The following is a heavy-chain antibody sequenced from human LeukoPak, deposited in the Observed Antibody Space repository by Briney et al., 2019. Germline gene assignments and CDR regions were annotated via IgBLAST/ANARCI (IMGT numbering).Heavy chain of an antibody. D-gene: IGHD2-2*01. CDR3: AKEPREYCSSTSCPNWFDS. J-gene: IGHJ5*01. CDR2: ISASGGNT. V-gene: IGHV3-23*01. Sequence: GGSLRLSCAVSGFTFNNYAMSWVRQPPGKGLEWVSAISASGGNTYYADSVKGRFTNSRDNSENTLFLQMNSLRAEDTAVYYCAKEPREYCSSTSCPNWFDSWGQGTLVTVSS. CDR1: GFTFNNYA.